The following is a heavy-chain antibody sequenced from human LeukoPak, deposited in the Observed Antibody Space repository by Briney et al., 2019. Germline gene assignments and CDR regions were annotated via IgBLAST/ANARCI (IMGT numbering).Heavy chain of an antibody. CDR2: IIPIFGTA. V-gene: IGHV1-69*13. D-gene: IGHD5-24*01. Sequence: SVKVSCKASGGTFSSYAISWVRQAPGQGLEWMGRIIPIFGTANYAQKFQGRVTITADESTSTAYMELSSLRSEDTAVYYCATTRGSYYYYYMDVWGKGTTVTVSS. J-gene: IGHJ6*03. CDR3: ATTRGSYYYYYMDV. CDR1: GGTFSSYA.